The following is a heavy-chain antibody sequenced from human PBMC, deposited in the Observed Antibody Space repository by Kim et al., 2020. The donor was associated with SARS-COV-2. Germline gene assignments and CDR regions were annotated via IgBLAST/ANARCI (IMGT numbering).Heavy chain of an antibody. CDR2: ISGGGDST. Sequence: GGSLRLSCAASGFTFSSYAMSWVRQAPGKGLEWVSLISGGGDSTYSADSVKGRFTISRDNSKNTLYLQMNSLRAEDTAVYYCANWGLSFGDLDDYWGQGTLVTVSS. D-gene: IGHD3-10*01. CDR1: GFTFSSYA. V-gene: IGHV3-23*01. CDR3: ANWGLSFGDLDDY. J-gene: IGHJ4*02.